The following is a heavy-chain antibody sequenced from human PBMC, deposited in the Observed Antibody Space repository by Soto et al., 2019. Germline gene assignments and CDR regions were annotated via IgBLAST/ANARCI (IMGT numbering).Heavy chain of an antibody. Sequence: PAGSMSLTCTVSVGSISSSCYDWGWIHKPPGKGLEWIGSIYYSGSTYSNPSLKSRVTISVDTSKNQLSLKLSSVTAADTAVYYCARHRGTHNWFGPWGQGTLVTVSS. J-gene: IGHJ5*02. CDR2: IYYSGST. V-gene: IGHV4-39*01. CDR3: ARHRGTHNWFGP. CDR1: VGSISSSCYD.